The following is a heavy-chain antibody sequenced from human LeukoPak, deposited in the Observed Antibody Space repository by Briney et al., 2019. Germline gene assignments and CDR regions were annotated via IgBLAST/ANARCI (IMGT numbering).Heavy chain of an antibody. D-gene: IGHD5-12*01. CDR2: ISSSSSTI. Sequence: PGGSLRLSCAASGFTFSSYSMNWVRQAPGKGLEWVSYISSSSSTIYYADSVEGRFTISRDNAKDSLYLQMNSLRAEDTAVYYCARDPGSGYEEHFDYWGQGTLVTVSS. J-gene: IGHJ4*02. CDR3: ARDPGSGYEEHFDY. CDR1: GFTFSSYS. V-gene: IGHV3-48*04.